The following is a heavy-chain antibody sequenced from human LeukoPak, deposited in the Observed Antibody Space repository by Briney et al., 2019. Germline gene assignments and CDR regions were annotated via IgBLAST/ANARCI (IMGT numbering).Heavy chain of an antibody. CDR3: ARGSGPGVTTIDS. V-gene: IGHV3-13*01. D-gene: IGHD4-17*01. Sequence: GGSLRLSCAASGFTFSNYDMHWVRQAPGKGLEWGSAFHTDGDTYYLDSVKGRFTISREDAKNSLYLQMNTLRAGDTAVYYCARGSGPGVTTIDSWGQGTLVIVSS. CDR2: FHTDGDT. J-gene: IGHJ4*02. CDR1: GFTFSNYD.